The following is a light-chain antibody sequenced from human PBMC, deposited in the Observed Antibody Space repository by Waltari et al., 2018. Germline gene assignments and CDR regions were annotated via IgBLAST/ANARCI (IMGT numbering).Light chain of an antibody. CDR1: SSADGGYNY. J-gene: IGLJ2*01. V-gene: IGLV2-14*03. CDR2: DVS. Sequence: HSALTQPASVSGSPGQSSTISCTGTSSADGGYNYVSWYQQHPGKAPKLMIFDVSNRPSGVSNRFSGSKSGNTASLTVSGLQAEDEADYYCSSYISSDTLELFGGGTSLTVL. CDR3: SSYISSDTLEL.